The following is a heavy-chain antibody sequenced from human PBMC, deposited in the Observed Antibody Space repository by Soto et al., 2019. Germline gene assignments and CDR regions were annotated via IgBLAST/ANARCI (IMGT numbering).Heavy chain of an antibody. V-gene: IGHV3-33*01. J-gene: IGHJ6*02. CDR1: GFTFSSYG. D-gene: IGHD5-18*01. CDR2: IWYDGSNK. CDR3: ARDMIQLWLLDYYYYGMDV. Sequence: GGSLRLSCAASGFTFSSYGMHWVRQAPGKGLEWVAVIWYDGSNKYYADSVKGRFTISRDNSKNTLYLQMNSLRAEDTAVYYCARDMIQLWLLDYYYYGMDVWGQGTTVTVSS.